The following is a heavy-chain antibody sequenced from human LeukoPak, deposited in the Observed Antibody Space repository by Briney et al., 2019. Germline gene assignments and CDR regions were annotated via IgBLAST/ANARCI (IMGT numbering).Heavy chain of an antibody. J-gene: IGHJ3*02. CDR1: GGSISSSNW. CDR2: IYHSGST. D-gene: IGHD4-17*01. CDR3: SRGGDDYGDYDAFDI. Sequence: SETLSLTCAVSGGSISSSNWWCWVRQPPGKGLEWIGEIYHSGSTNYNPSLKSRIAMSVDTSKNQFSLNLSSVTAADTAVYYCSRGGDDYGDYDAFDIWGQGTMVTVSS. V-gene: IGHV4-4*02.